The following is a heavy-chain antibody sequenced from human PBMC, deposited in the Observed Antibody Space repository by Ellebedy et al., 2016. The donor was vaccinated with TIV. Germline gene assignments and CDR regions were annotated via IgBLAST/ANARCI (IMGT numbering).Heavy chain of an antibody. J-gene: IGHJ6*02. V-gene: IGHV6-1*01. Sequence: SXAISGDRVSSNSATWNWIRQSPSRGLEWLGRTYYKSKWYNDYALSVKSRITINPDTSTNRFSLLLKAVTPEDTAIYYCAREGVTMVRGVIYSYYGMDVWGQGTTVTVSS. CDR3: AREGVTMVRGVIYSYYGMDV. D-gene: IGHD3-10*01. CDR2: TYYKSKWYN. CDR1: GDRVSSNSAT.